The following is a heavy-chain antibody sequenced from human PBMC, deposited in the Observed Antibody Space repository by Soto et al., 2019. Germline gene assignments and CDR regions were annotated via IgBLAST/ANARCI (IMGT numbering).Heavy chain of an antibody. D-gene: IGHD2-15*01. Sequence: EVQLLESGGGLVQPGGSLRLSCAASGFTFSSYAMSWVRQAPGKGLEWVSAISGSGGSTYYADSVKGRFNISRDNSKNTLYLQMNSLRAEYTAVYYCAKDLEDIVVVVAATTEYFQHWGQGTLVTVSS. CDR2: ISGSGGST. CDR1: GFTFSSYA. J-gene: IGHJ1*01. CDR3: AKDLEDIVVVVAATTEYFQH. V-gene: IGHV3-23*01.